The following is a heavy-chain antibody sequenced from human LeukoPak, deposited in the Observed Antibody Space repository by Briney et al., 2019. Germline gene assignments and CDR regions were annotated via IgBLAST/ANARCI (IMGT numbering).Heavy chain of an antibody. CDR1: GYTFINYY. V-gene: IGHV1-2*06. D-gene: IGHD7-27*01. CDR2: INPNNGGT. Sequence: ASVKVSCKTSGYTFINYYIHWVRQAPGRGLEWMGRINPNNGGTSYAQNYPQNFQGRVTMTRDTSISTAYMELSRLRSDDTAVYYCARDLSSTANWEFDYWGQGTLVTVSS. J-gene: IGHJ4*02. CDR3: ARDLSSTANWEFDY.